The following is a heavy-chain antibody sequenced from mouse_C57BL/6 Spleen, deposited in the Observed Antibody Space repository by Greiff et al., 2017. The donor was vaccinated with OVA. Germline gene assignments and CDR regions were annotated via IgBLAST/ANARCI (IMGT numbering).Heavy chain of an antibody. V-gene: IGHV1-69*01. CDR2: IDPSDSYT. J-gene: IGHJ2*01. CDR1: GYTFTSYW. Sequence: VQLQQPGAELVMPGASVKLSCKASGYTFTSYWMHWVKQRPGQGLEWIGEIDPSDSYTNYNQKFKGKSTLTVDKSSSTAYMQLSSLTSEDSAVYYCARSVTTEYYFDYWGQGTTLTVSS. CDR3: ARSVTTEYYFDY. D-gene: IGHD2-12*01.